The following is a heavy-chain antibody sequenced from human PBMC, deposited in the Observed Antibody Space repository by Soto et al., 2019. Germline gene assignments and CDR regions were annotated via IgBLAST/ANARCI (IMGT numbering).Heavy chain of an antibody. CDR1: GGSISSYY. CDR3: ARVAIAAPGVFYYYCMDV. V-gene: IGHV4-59*01. D-gene: IGHD6-13*01. CDR2: LYYGGNT. Sequence: PSETLSLTCTVSGGSISSYYWSWIRQPPGKGQEWIGYLYYGGNTNYSPSLKSRVTISLDTSKTQFSLKLHYVTAADTAVYYFARVAIAAPGVFYYYCMDVWGKGTTVTVSS. J-gene: IGHJ6*03.